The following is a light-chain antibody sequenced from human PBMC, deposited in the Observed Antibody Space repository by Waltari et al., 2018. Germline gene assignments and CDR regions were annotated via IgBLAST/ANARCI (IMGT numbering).Light chain of an antibody. CDR1: ALPQKY. CDR3: YSTDSSGSHGV. V-gene: IGLV3-10*01. Sequence: SYELTQPPSVSVSPGQTARITRSGDALPQKYSCLYQQKSGQAPVLVIYEDSKRPSEIPERFSGSSSGTMATLTISGAQVEDEADYYCYSTDSSGSHGVFGGGTQLTVL. J-gene: IGLJ7*01. CDR2: EDS.